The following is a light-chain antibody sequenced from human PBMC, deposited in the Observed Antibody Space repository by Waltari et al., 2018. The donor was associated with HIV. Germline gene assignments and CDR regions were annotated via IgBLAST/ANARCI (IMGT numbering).Light chain of an antibody. J-gene: IGLJ1*01. Sequence: QSVLTQPPSASGTHGQRVTISCSGSSSNIGSNTVHWYRQLPGTAPKLLIQSNNHRPEGDPDRFSCSTAVTSASLVISGLQSEDEADYYCAAWDDSLKGGAFGTGTKVTVL. CDR2: SNN. CDR1: SSNIGSNT. V-gene: IGLV1-44*01. CDR3: AAWDDSLKGGA.